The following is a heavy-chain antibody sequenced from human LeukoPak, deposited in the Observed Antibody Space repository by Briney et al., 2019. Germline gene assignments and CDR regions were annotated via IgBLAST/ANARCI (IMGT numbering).Heavy chain of an antibody. CDR3: ARHPRNEALDAFDI. V-gene: IGHV4-4*09. J-gene: IGHJ3*02. D-gene: IGHD1-1*01. CDR2: IYTSGST. CDR1: GDSISSFY. Sequence: SETLSLTCTVSGDSISSFYWSWIRRPPGKGLEWIGYIYTSGSTSHNPSLKSRLTISVDTSKNQFSLNLTSATAADTAVYYCARHPRNEALDAFDIWGQGTMVTVSS.